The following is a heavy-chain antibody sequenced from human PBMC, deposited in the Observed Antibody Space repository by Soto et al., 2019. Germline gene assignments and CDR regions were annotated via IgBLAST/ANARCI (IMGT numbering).Heavy chain of an antibody. CDR1: GGSISSYY. D-gene: IGHD2-21*02. CDR2: LYYSGIT. CDR3: ARHGSGWDCGGDCYFDY. J-gene: IGHJ4*02. Sequence: SETLSLTCTVSGGSISSYYWSWIRQPPGKGLEWIGYLYYSGITNYNPSLKSRVTISVDTSKNQFSLKLSSVTAADTAVYYCARHGSGWDCGGDCYFDYWGQGTLVTVSS. V-gene: IGHV4-59*08.